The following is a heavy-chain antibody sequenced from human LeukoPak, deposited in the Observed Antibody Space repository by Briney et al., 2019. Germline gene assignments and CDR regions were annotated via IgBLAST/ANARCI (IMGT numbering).Heavy chain of an antibody. J-gene: IGHJ4*02. V-gene: IGHV3-30*04. D-gene: IGHD6-13*01. CDR3: ANDRDSSSWYLFDY. Sequence: PGGSLRLSCAASGFTFSSYAMHWVGQAPGKGLEWVAVISYDGSNKYYADSVKGRFTISRDNSKNTLYLQMNSLRAEDTAVYYCANDRDSSSWYLFDYWGQGTLVTVSS. CDR1: GFTFSSYA. CDR2: ISYDGSNK.